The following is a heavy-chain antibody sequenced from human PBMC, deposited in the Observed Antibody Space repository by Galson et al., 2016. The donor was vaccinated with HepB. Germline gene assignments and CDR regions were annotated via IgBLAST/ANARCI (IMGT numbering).Heavy chain of an antibody. D-gene: IGHD3-22*01. CDR2: SSSSGNNL. J-gene: IGHJ4*02. CDR3: VRGQQYPLLRYYFDY. CDR1: GFTFTDYY. Sequence: SLRLSCAVSGFTFTDYYMTWIRQAPGKGLEWLSYSSSSGNNLKYDDSVRGRFTISRDNSKNSVFLQMNSRTADDTAVYYCVRGQQYPLLRYYFDYWGQGALVTVSS. V-gene: IGHV3-11*04.